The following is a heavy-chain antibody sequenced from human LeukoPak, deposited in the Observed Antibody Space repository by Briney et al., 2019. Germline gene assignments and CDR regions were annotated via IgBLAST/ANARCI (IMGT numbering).Heavy chain of an antibody. D-gene: IGHD3-10*01. CDR2: INPSSGGP. CDR3: ARGTRLWGVSDAFDI. J-gene: IGHJ3*02. Sequence: GASVKVSCKVSGYTFADYYIHWVRQAPGQGLEWMGWINPSSGGPKYAQKFQGRVTMTRDTSMRTAYMELSRLRSDDTAMYYCARGTRLWGVSDAFDIWGQGTMVTVSS. V-gene: IGHV1-2*02. CDR1: GYTFADYY.